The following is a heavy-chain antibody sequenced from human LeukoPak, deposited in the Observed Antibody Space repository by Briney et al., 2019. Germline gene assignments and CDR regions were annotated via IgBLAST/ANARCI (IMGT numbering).Heavy chain of an antibody. CDR3: ASDSLMYYYGSGGVDY. V-gene: IGHV3-21*01. J-gene: IGHJ4*02. CDR2: ISSSISYI. CDR1: GFTFSSYS. Sequence: GGSLRLSCAASGFTFSSYSMNWVRQAPGKGLEWVSSISSSISYIYYADPVKGRFTISRDNAKNSLYLQMNRLRAADTAVYYCASDSLMYYYGSGGVDYWGQGTLVTVSS. D-gene: IGHD3-10*01.